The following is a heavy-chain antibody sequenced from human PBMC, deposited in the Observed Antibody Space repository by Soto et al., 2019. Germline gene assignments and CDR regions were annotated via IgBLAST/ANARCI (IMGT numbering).Heavy chain of an antibody. CDR1: GFTFSSYG. CDR2: ISYDGSNK. Sequence: QVQLVESGGGVVQPGRSLRLSCAASGFTFSSYGMHWVRQAPGKGLEWVAVISYDGSNKYYADSVKGRFTISRDNSKNTLYLQMNSLRAEDTAVYYCAKGPQTYYYDSSGYSFLYWGQGTLVTVSS. V-gene: IGHV3-30*18. D-gene: IGHD3-22*01. CDR3: AKGPQTYYYDSSGYSFLY. J-gene: IGHJ4*02.